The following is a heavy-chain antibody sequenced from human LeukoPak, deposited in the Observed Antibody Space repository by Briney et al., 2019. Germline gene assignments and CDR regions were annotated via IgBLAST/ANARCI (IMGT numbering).Heavy chain of an antibody. CDR1: GFTFSSYA. CDR3: AKTKGYPYYFDY. CDR2: ISGSGGST. D-gene: IGHD6-13*01. Sequence: GGSLRLSCVASGFTFSSYAVTWVRQAPGKGLEWVSAISGSGGSTYYADSVKVRFTISRDNSKNTLYLQMNSLRAEDTAVYSCAKTKGYPYYFDYWGQGILVTVSS. J-gene: IGHJ4*02. V-gene: IGHV3-23*01.